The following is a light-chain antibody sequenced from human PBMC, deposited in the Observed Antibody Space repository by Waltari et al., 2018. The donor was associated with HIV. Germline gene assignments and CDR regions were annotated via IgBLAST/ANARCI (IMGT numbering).Light chain of an antibody. V-gene: IGLV2-23*02. J-gene: IGLJ2*01. CDR1: SSDVGSYNV. Sequence: QSALTQSASVSGSPGQSITISCTGTSSDVGSYNVVSWYQQHPGKAPKLMIYEVSKRPSGVSNRFSGSKSGNTASLTISGLQAEDEADYHCCSYAGSSTYVVFGGGTKLTVL. CDR2: EVS. CDR3: CSYAGSSTYVV.